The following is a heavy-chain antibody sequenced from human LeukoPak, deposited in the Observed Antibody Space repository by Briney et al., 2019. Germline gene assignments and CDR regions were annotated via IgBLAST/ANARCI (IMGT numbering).Heavy chain of an antibody. Sequence: ASVKVSCKASGYTFTGYFMHWVRQAPEQGLEWVGWINPNTGGTNYAQKFQGRVTMTRDTSISTAHMELSRLRSDDTAVYYCARRSSDYYTLDYWGQGTLVTVSS. V-gene: IGHV1-2*02. CDR2: INPNTGGT. CDR3: ARRSSDYYTLDY. D-gene: IGHD3-22*01. CDR1: GYTFTGYF. J-gene: IGHJ4*02.